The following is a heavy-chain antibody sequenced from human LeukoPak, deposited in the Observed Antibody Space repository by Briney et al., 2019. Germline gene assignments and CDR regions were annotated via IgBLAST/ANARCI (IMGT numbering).Heavy chain of an antibody. J-gene: IGHJ4*02. D-gene: IGHD4-11*01. CDR1: GGSITNFY. CDR3: ARLTTVTTSLDY. V-gene: IGHV4-59*08. CDR2: IYYSGST. Sequence: SETLSLTCTVAGGSITNFYWTWIRQPPGKGLEWIGYIYYSGSTNYNPSLKSRVTISLDTSKNQFSLQLSSVTAADTAVYYCARLTTVTTSLDYWGQGTLVTVSS.